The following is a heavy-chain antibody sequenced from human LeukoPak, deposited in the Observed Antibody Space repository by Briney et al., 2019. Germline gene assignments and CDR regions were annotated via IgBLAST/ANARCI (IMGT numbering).Heavy chain of an antibody. CDR3: AKALLEPFDY. Sequence: SGGSLRISCAASVDTFGSYAMSWLRQAPGKGLEWVSAFGGSGGSTYYADSVKGRFTISRDNSKNTLYLQMNSLRAENTAVYYCAKALLEPFDYWGQGTLVTVSS. V-gene: IGHV3-23*01. D-gene: IGHD3-3*01. CDR2: FGGSGGST. CDR1: VDTFGSYA. J-gene: IGHJ4*02.